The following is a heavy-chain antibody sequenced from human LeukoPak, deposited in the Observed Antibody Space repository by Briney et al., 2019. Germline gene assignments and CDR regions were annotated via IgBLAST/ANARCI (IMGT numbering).Heavy chain of an antibody. CDR1: GGSFSGYY. V-gene: IGHV4-34*01. J-gene: IGHJ6*03. D-gene: IGHD3-3*01. Sequence: SETLSLTCAVYGGSFSGYYWSWIRQPPGKGLEWIGEINHSGSTNYNPSVKSRVTISVDRSENEFSLKLSSVNVADTAVYYFARGRYYDFWSGDLGDYYMDVWGKGTTVTASS. CDR2: INHSGST. CDR3: ARGRYYDFWSGDLGDYYMDV.